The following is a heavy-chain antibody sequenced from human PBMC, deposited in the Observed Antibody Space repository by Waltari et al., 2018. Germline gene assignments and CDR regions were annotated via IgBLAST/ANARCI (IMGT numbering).Heavy chain of an antibody. CDR3: ARVVVRGVNPLYYYYYGMDV. Sequence: QAPGQGLEWMGWINAYNGNTNYAQKLQGRVTMTTDTSTSTAYMERRSLRSDDTAVYYCARVVVRGVNPLYYYYYGMDVWGQGTTVTVSS. J-gene: IGHJ6*02. V-gene: IGHV1-18*01. CDR2: INAYNGNT. D-gene: IGHD3-10*01.